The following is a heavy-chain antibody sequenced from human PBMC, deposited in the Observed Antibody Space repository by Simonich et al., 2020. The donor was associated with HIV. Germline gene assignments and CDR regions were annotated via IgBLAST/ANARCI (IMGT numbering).Heavy chain of an antibody. Sequence: QVQLQQWGAGLLKPSETLSLTCAVYGGSFSGYYWSWIRQPPGKGLEWIGEINHSGITNYKSSLNSRATISVDKSKNQFSLKLSSVTAEDTAIYYCARRDRELILYFDYWGQGNLVTVSS. J-gene: IGHJ4*02. CDR1: GGSFSGYY. CDR2: INHSGIT. D-gene: IGHD3-3*01. CDR3: ARRDRELILYFDY. V-gene: IGHV4-34*01.